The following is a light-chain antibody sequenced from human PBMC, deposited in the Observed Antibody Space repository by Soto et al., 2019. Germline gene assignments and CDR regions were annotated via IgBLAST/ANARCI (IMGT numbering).Light chain of an antibody. CDR2: GAS. V-gene: IGKV3-20*01. CDR3: QQYDSSPST. Sequence: ESVLTQSPGTLSLSPGERATLSCRASQSVSSSFLAWYQLKPGQAPRLLIYGASSRATGIPDRFNGSGSGTDFTLTISRLEPEDFAVYYCQQYDSSPSTCGQGTNVEIK. J-gene: IGKJ1*01. CDR1: QSVSSSF.